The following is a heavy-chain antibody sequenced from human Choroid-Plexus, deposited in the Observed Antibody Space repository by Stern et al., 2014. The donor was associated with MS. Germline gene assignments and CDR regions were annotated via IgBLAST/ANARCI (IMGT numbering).Heavy chain of an antibody. J-gene: IGHJ5*02. V-gene: IGHV3-30*18. CDR3: AKDRQYLTYFFDH. D-gene: IGHD2/OR15-2a*01. CDR1: GFTFGSCA. CDR2: VSYGGSNK. Sequence: VQLVESGGGVVQPGRPLRLSCVASGFTFGSCAMHWVRQAPGKGLEWVAGVSYGGSNKYYADSVKGRFTISRDNSQNTLYMQMSSLRPEATAVYYCAKDRQYLTYFFDHWGQGSLVTVSS.